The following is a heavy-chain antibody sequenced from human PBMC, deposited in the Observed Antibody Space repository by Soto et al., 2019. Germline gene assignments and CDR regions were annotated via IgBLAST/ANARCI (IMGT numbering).Heavy chain of an antibody. CDR3: AKDSAVQLWSLDY. CDR1: GFTFDDYT. J-gene: IGHJ4*02. CDR2: ISWNGDNT. V-gene: IGHV3-43*01. Sequence: VQLVESGGVVVQPGGSLILSCAASGFTFDDYTMHWVRQAPGKGLEWVSLISWNGDNTYYADSVKGRFTISRDNSKSSLYLQMNSLRTEDTALYYCAKDSAVQLWSLDYWGQGTLVTVSS. D-gene: IGHD5-18*01.